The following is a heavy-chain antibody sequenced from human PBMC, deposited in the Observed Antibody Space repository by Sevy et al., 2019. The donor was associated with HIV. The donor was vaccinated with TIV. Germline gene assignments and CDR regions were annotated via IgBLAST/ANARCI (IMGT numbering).Heavy chain of an antibody. CDR2: ISGSGAIT. CDR3: AKDRYYFDSSGYYYHHDAFDV. CDR1: GFTSTPYA. Sequence: GGSLRLSCATSGFTSTPYAVAWVRQAPGKGLEWVAAISGSGAITYYADSRKARLIISRDTTNNTVYLQMKRLRAEDTALYYCAKDRYYFDSSGYYYHHDAFDVWGRGTMVTVSS. V-gene: IGHV3-23*01. D-gene: IGHD3-22*01. J-gene: IGHJ3*01.